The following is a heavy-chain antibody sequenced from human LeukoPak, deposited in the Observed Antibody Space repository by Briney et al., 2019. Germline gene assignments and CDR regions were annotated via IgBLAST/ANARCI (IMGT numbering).Heavy chain of an antibody. Sequence: GGSLRLSCAASGFTFSSYGMHWVRQAPGKGLEWVAVISYDGSNKYYADSVKGRFTISRDNSKNTLYLQMNSLRAEDTAVYYCARDGGYDFWSGYYQDYWGQGTLVTVSS. J-gene: IGHJ4*02. CDR3: ARDGGYDFWSGYYQDY. V-gene: IGHV3-30*03. D-gene: IGHD3-3*01. CDR1: GFTFSSYG. CDR2: ISYDGSNK.